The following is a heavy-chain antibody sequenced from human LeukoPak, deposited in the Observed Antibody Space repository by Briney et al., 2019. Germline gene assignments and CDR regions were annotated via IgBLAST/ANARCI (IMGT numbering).Heavy chain of an antibody. D-gene: IGHD2-2*01. J-gene: IGHJ1*01. Sequence: ASVKVSCKASGYTFTSYGITWVRQVPGQGPEWMGWIRPYNGDTNYAQRFQGRVSMTTDTSTSTAYMALKNLRSDDTAVYYCARDLYCSSTSCNGNFQHWGQGTLVTVSS. CDR2: IRPYNGDT. CDR3: ARDLYCSSTSCNGNFQH. V-gene: IGHV1-18*01. CDR1: GYTFTSYG.